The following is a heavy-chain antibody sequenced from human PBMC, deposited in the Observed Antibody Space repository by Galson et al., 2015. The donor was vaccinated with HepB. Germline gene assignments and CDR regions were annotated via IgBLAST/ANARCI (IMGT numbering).Heavy chain of an antibody. CDR1: GYTFNSYG. J-gene: IGHJ3*02. CDR2: ISGHNGNT. V-gene: IGHV1-18*04. D-gene: IGHD3-16*01. CDR3: ARVLRGGSAFDI. Sequence: SVKVSCKASGYTFNSYGVTWVRQAPGQGLEWMGWISGHNGNTNYAQKFQDRVTMTTDTSTGTAYMELRSLTSDDTSVYYCARVLRGGSAFDIWGQGTTVTVSS.